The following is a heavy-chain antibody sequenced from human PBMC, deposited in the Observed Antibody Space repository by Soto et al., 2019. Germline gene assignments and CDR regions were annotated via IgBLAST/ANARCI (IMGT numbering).Heavy chain of an antibody. CDR3: ARERVAAAMRYGMDV. Sequence: QVQLVESGGGVVQPGRSLRLSCVASGFTFSSYGMHWVRQAPGKGLEWVAVIWYDGSNKYYADSVKGRFTISRDNSKNTLYLQMNSLRAEDTAVYYCARERVAAAMRYGMDVWGQGTTVTVSS. V-gene: IGHV3-33*01. J-gene: IGHJ6*02. D-gene: IGHD2-15*01. CDR2: IWYDGSNK. CDR1: GFTFSSYG.